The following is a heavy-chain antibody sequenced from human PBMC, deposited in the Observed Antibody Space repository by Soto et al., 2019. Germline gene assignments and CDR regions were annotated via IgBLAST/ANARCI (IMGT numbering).Heavy chain of an antibody. CDR2: ISASGGST. D-gene: IGHD6-13*01. V-gene: IGHV3-23*01. J-gene: IGHJ4*02. Sequence: GGSLSLPCLASGFPFGSYAMSWVRRAPGKGLEWVSGISASGGSTDYADSVKGRFTISRDNSKNTLYVQMNSLRAEDTAVYYCAKTPYSSSWYDFDDWGQGTPVT. CDR1: GFPFGSYA. CDR3: AKTPYSSSWYDFDD.